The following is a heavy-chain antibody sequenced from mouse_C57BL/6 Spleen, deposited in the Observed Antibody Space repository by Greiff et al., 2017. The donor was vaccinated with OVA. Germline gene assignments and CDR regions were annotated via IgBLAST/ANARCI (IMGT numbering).Heavy chain of an antibody. CDR1: GYAFSSSW. CDR3: AGGGYYVLFAY. J-gene: IGHJ3*01. V-gene: IGHV1-82*01. Sequence: QVQLQQSGPELVKPGASVKISCKASGYAFSSSWMNWVKQRPGKGLEWIGRIYPGDGDTNYNGKLKGKATLTADKSSSTAYMQLSSLTSEDSAVYVGAGGGYYVLFAYWGQGTLVTVSA. CDR2: IYPGDGDT. D-gene: IGHD2-3*01.